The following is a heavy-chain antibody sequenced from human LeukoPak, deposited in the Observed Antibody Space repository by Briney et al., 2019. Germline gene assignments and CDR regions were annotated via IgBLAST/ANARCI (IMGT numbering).Heavy chain of an antibody. CDR1: GFTFSSYS. CDR2: ISSSSSYI. V-gene: IGHV3-21*01. Sequence: GGSLRLSCAASGFTFSSYSMNWVRQAPGKGLEWVSSISSSSSYIYYADSVKGRFTISRDNAKDSLYLQMNSLRAEDTAVYYCARDRFLASIAAALGGYYMDVWGKGTTVTVSS. CDR3: ARDRFLASIAAALGGYYMDV. D-gene: IGHD6-6*01. J-gene: IGHJ6*03.